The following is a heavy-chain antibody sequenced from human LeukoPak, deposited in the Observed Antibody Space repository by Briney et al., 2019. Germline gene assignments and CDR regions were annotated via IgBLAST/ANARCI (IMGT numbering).Heavy chain of an antibody. Sequence: PSETLSLTCTVSGGSISSSSYYWGWIRQPPGKGLEWIGSIYYSGSTYYNPSLKSRVTISVDASKNQFSLKLSSVTAADTAVYHCARASTYYYDSSGWFDYWGQGTLVTVSS. J-gene: IGHJ4*02. D-gene: IGHD3-22*01. CDR2: IYYSGST. CDR3: ARASTYYYDSSGWFDY. V-gene: IGHV4-39*07. CDR1: GGSISSSSYY.